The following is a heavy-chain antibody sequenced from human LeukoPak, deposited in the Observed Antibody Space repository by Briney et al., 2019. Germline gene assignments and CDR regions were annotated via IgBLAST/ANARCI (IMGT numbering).Heavy chain of an antibody. V-gene: IGHV4-59*01. CDR3: AKYGDYVEEALSDY. CDR1: GGSISSYY. J-gene: IGHJ4*02. CDR2: IYYSGST. D-gene: IGHD4-17*01. Sequence: SETLSLTCTVSGGSISSYYWSWIRQPPGKGLEWIGYIYYSGSTNYNPSLKSRVTISVDTSKNQFSLKLSSVTAADTAVYYCAKYGDYVEEALSDYWGQGTLVTVSS.